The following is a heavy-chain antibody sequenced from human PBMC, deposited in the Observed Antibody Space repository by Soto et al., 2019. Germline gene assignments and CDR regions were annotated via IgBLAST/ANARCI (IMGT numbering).Heavy chain of an antibody. CDR3: ASLCITMVRGVIIPTPQVDY. Sequence: PSETLSLTCTVSGGSISSGDYYWSWIRQPPGKGLEWIGYIYYSGSTYYNPSLKSRVTISVDTSKNQFSLKLSSVTAADTAVYYCASLCITMVRGVIIPTPQVDYWGQGTLVTVS. D-gene: IGHD3-10*01. CDR1: GGSISSGDYY. CDR2: IYYSGST. V-gene: IGHV4-30-4*01. J-gene: IGHJ4*02.